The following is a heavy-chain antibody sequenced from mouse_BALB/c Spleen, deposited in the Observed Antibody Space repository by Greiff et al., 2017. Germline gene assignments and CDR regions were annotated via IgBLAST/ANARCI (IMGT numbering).Heavy chain of an antibody. Sequence: EVQLQQSGPELVKPGASVKISCKASGYSFTGYFMNWVMQSHGKSLEWIGRINPYNGDTFYNQKFKGKATLTVDKSSSTAHMELRSLASEDSAVYYCARSGSTMITTGYFDYWGQGTTLTVSS. J-gene: IGHJ2*01. V-gene: IGHV1-20*02. D-gene: IGHD2-4*01. CDR3: ARSGSTMITTGYFDY. CDR1: GYSFTGYF. CDR2: INPYNGDT.